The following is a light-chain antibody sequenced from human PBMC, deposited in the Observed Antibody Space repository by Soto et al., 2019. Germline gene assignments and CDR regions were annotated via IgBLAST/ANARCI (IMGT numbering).Light chain of an antibody. CDR2: RNI. J-gene: IGLJ2*01. Sequence: QSVLTQPPSASGTPGQRVTISCSGSSSNIGSNYVYWYQQLPGTTPKLLINRNIHRPSGVPDRFSGAKSGTSASLPISVLLSEDEADYYCAAWDDSLSNLVFGGGTKLTVL. CDR1: SSNIGSNY. CDR3: AAWDDSLSNLV. V-gene: IGLV1-47*01.